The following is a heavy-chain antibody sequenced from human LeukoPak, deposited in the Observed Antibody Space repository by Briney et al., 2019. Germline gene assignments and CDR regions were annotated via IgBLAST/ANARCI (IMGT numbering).Heavy chain of an antibody. Sequence: GGSLRLSCAASGFPFSSYGMYWVRQTPDKGLQWVAYLRKDATYSNYADSVRGRFTISRDNSKNTLDLQMSSLRVEDTAVYYCARDQGSVIVVRTTNWYFDLWGRGTLVTVSS. D-gene: IGHD3-22*01. CDR1: GFPFSSYG. J-gene: IGHJ2*01. CDR2: LRKDATYS. CDR3: ARDQGSVIVVRTTNWYFDL. V-gene: IGHV3-30*02.